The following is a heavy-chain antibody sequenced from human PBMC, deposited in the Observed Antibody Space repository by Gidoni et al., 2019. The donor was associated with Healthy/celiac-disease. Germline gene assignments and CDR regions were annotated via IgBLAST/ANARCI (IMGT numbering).Heavy chain of an antibody. J-gene: IGHJ5*02. Sequence: LMCTVSAVSISSSRYYWGWIRQSPGKGLEWLGSLYYSGSTYYNPSLKSLVTISVDTSKNQLALKLSSVTAADAAVYYCARIVLVVYAIKGLNWFDPWGQGTLVTVSS. CDR1: AVSISSSRYY. CDR2: LYYSGST. D-gene: IGHD2-8*02. V-gene: IGHV4-39*01. CDR3: ARIVLVVYAIKGLNWFDP.